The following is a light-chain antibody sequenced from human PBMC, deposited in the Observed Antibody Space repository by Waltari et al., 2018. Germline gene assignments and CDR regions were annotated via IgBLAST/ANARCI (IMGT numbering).Light chain of an antibody. CDR3: QQSYSTPIT. CDR2: GAS. V-gene: IGKV3-20*01. J-gene: IGKJ5*01. Sequence: EIVLTQSPGTLSLSPGERATLSCRASQSVSSSYLAWYQQKPGQAPRLLIYGASSRAAGTPDRFSGSESGTDFTLTISSLEPEDAAVYYCQQSYSTPITFGQGTRLDIK. CDR1: QSVSSSY.